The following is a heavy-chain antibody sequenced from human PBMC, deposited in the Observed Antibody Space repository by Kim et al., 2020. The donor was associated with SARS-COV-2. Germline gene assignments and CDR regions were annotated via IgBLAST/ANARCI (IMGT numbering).Heavy chain of an antibody. D-gene: IGHD2-15*01. Sequence: GESLKISCKGSGYSFTSYWISWVRQMPGKGLEWMGRIDPSDSYTNYSPSFQGHVTISADKSISTAYLQWSSLKASDTAMYYCARLEYCSGGSCSWAFDYWGQGTLVTVSS. CDR2: IDPSDSYT. CDR3: ARLEYCSGGSCSWAFDY. CDR1: GYSFTSYW. J-gene: IGHJ4*02. V-gene: IGHV5-10-1*01.